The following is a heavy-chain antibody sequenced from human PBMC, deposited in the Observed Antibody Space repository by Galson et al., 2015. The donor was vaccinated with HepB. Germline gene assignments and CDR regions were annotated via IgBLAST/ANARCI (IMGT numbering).Heavy chain of an antibody. CDR2: IYPGDSET. CDR3: ARQRDQGWGSFMEF. Sequence: QSGAEVKRPGESLKISCQGSGYNFNTYWIGWVRHVPGKAMEWMGIIYPGDSETRYSPSFQGQVILSVDKSISTAYLQWGSLRGSEPATYSCARQRDQGWGSFMEFWGQGTRVTVSS. V-gene: IGHV5-51*01. D-gene: IGHD3-16*01. CDR1: GYNFNTYW. J-gene: IGHJ4*02.